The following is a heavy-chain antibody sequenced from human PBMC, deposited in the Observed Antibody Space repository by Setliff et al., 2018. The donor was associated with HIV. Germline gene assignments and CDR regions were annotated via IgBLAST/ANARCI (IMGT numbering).Heavy chain of an antibody. V-gene: IGHV1-69*13. D-gene: IGHD2-21*02. Sequence: SVKVSCKTSGDTFNSHAISWVRQAPGQGLEWMGGIIPIFGTPNYAQKFKGRLTITADESTSTVYMELSSLRSEDTAVYCCARDYCGGDCYFPYYYYGMDVWGQGTTVTVSS. J-gene: IGHJ6*02. CDR1: GDTFNSHA. CDR2: IIPIFGTP. CDR3: ARDYCGGDCYFPYYYYGMDV.